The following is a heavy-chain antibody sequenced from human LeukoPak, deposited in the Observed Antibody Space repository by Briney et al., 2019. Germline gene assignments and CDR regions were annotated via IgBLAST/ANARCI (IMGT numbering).Heavy chain of an antibody. D-gene: IGHD6-19*01. J-gene: IGHJ5*02. CDR3: ARGDSSGWYNWFDP. CDR2: IYYSGST. V-gene: IGHV4-59*11. Sequence: SETLSLTCTVSGGSISSHYWSWIRQPPGKGLEWIGYIYYSGSTNYNPSLKSRVTISVDTSKNQFSLKLSSVTAADTAVYYCARGDSSGWYNWFDPWGQGTLVTVSS. CDR1: GGSISSHY.